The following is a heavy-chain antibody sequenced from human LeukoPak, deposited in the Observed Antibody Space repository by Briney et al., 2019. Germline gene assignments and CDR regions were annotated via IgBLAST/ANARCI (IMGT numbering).Heavy chain of an antibody. J-gene: IGHJ5*02. CDR2: THPSGNT. CDR3: ARKAPKKGWFDP. CDR1: GGSINSYY. Sequence: SETLSLTCTVSGGSINSYYWSWIRQPPGKGLEWIGYTHPSGNTNYSPSLKSRVTISIDTSRNQFSLKLSSVTAADTAVYYCARKAPKKGWFDPWGQGTLVTVSS. V-gene: IGHV4-4*09.